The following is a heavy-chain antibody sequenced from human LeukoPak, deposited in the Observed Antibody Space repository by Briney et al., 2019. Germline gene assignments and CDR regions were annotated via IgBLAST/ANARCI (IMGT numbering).Heavy chain of an antibody. Sequence: SETLSLTCTVSGGSVSNTNYYWAWIRQPPGKGLEWIGTIFYSGSTYYNPSLKSRVTMSVDTSKNQFSLKLSSVTAADTAVYYCARQGYISGQGFRNNWFDPWGQGSLVTVSS. J-gene: IGHJ5*02. V-gene: IGHV4-39*01. CDR2: IFYSGST. D-gene: IGHD6-19*01. CDR3: ARQGYISGQGFRNNWFDP. CDR1: GGSVSNTNYY.